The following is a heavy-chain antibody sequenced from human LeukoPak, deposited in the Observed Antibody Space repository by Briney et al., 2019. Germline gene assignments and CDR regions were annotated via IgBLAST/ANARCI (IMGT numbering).Heavy chain of an antibody. J-gene: IGHJ4*02. CDR1: GFTFSSYG. V-gene: IGHV3-23*01. Sequence: GGSLRLSCAASGFTFSSYGMSWVRQAPGKGLEWVSVISGSGGSTYSADSVKGRFTISRYNSRNTLYLQMNSLRAEDTAVYYCANFGVLLWFGELFDWGQGTLVTVSS. CDR3: ANFGVLLWFGELFD. CDR2: ISGSGGST. D-gene: IGHD3-10*01.